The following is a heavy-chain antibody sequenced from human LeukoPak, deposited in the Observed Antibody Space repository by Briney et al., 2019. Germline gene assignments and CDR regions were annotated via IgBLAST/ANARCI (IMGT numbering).Heavy chain of an antibody. CDR1: GFTFSNAW. CDR2: IKSKTDGGTT. V-gene: IGHV3-15*01. D-gene: IGHD3-9*01. Sequence: GGSLRLSCAASGFTFSNAWMSWVRQAPGKGLEWVGRIKSKTDGGTTDYAAPVKGRFTISRDDSKNTLYLQMNSLKTEDTAVYYCTTVFSPLVLRYFDWLSQASPGDFDYWGQGTLVAVSS. CDR3: TTVFSPLVLRYFDWLSQASPGDFDY. J-gene: IGHJ4*02.